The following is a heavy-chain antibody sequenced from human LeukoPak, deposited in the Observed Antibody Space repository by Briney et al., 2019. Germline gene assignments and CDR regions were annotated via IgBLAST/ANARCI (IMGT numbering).Heavy chain of an antibody. CDR2: MYYSGST. CDR3: ARASIPARVIDY. CDR1: GGSISSYY. V-gene: IGHV4-59*01. J-gene: IGHJ4*02. D-gene: IGHD6-6*01. Sequence: SSETLSLTCTVSGGSISSYYWSWIRQPPGKGLEWIGYMYYSGSTNYNPSLKSRVTISVDTSKNQFSLNLSSVTAADTAVYYCARASIPARVIDYWGQGTLVTVSS.